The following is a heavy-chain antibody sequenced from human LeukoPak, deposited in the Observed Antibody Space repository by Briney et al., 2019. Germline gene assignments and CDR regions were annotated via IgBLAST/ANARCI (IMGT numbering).Heavy chain of an antibody. CDR2: ISYDGSNK. Sequence: GGSLRLSCAASGFTFSSYAMHWVRQAPGKGLEWVAVISYDGSNKYYADSVKGRFTISRDNSKNTLYLQMNSLRAEDTAVYYCARQSTVTTGGYYGMDVWGQGTTVTVSS. D-gene: IGHD4-17*01. J-gene: IGHJ6*02. CDR1: GFTFSSYA. V-gene: IGHV3-30-3*01. CDR3: ARQSTVTTGGYYGMDV.